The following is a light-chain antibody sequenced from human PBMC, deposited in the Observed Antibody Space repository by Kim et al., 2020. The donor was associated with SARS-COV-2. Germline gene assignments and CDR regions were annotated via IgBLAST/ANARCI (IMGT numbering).Light chain of an antibody. V-gene: IGLV1-47*01. CDR2: RNN. J-gene: IGLJ3*02. CDR1: SSNIGSNY. Sequence: QRVTISCSGSSSNIGSNYVYWYQQLPGTAPKLLIYRNNQRPSGVSDRFSGSKSGTSASLAISGLRSEDEADYYCAAWDDSLSGPWVFGGGTKLTVL. CDR3: AAWDDSLSGPWV.